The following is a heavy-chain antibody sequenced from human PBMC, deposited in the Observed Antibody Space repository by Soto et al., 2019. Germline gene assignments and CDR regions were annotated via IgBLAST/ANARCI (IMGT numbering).Heavy chain of an antibody. V-gene: IGHV3-23*01. Sequence: PGGSLRLSCAASGFSFSSYALSWVRQAPGKGLEWVSTISGSDGKTFYADSVKGRLSISRDTSQSTLYLQMNSLRADDTAMYYCARWSYLDYWGQGTRVTASS. CDR2: ISGSDGKT. D-gene: IGHD3-3*01. CDR1: GFSFSSYA. J-gene: IGHJ4*02. CDR3: ARWSYLDY.